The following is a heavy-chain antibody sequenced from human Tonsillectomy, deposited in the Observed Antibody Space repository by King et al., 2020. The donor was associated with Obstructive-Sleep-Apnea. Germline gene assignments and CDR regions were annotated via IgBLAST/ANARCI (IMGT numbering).Heavy chain of an antibody. J-gene: IGHJ4*02. CDR3: ARDKGSRGYRGYFDY. CDR1: GGSISSSSYY. V-gene: IGHV4-39*07. D-gene: IGHD5-12*01. CDR2: IYYSGRT. Sequence: QLQESGPGLVKPSETLSLTCTVSGGSISSSSYYWGWIRQPPGKGLEWIGSIYYSGRTYYNPSLKSRVTISVDTSKNQFSLKLSSVTAADTAGYYCARDKGSRGYRGYFDYWGQGTLVTVSS.